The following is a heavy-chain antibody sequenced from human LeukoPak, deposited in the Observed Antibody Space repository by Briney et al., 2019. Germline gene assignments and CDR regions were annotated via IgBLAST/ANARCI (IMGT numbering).Heavy chain of an antibody. CDR2: IKQDGSEK. CDR1: GFTFSSYW. V-gene: IGHV3-7*01. Sequence: GGSLRLSCAASGFTFSSYWMSWVRQAPGKGLEWEANIKQDGSEKYYVDSVKGRFTISRDNAKNSLYLQMNSLRAEDTAVYYCAISGSYYPYYFDYWGQGTLVTVSS. CDR3: AISGSYYPYYFDY. J-gene: IGHJ4*02. D-gene: IGHD1-26*01.